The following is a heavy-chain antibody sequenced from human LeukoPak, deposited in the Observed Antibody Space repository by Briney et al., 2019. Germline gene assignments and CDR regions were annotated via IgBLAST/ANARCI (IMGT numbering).Heavy chain of an antibody. CDR1: GGSISGYY. J-gene: IGHJ4*02. CDR3: ARHGLRSFDSSKRSPNYFDY. D-gene: IGHD3-9*01. CDR2: IYYSGST. Sequence: SETLSLTCTVSGGSISGYYWSWLRQPPGKGLEWIGYIYYSGSTNYNPSLKSRVTISLDTSKNHFSLKLSSVTAADTAVYYCARHGLRSFDSSKRSPNYFDYWGRGTLVTVSS. V-gene: IGHV4-59*08.